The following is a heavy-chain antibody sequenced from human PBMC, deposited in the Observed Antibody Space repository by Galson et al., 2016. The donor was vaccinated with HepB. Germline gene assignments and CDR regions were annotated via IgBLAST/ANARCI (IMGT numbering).Heavy chain of an antibody. J-gene: IGHJ6*02. D-gene: IGHD6-6*01. Sequence: SLRLSCAASGFTFSGYSMNWVRQAPGQGLEWLSYIGRSSNTIYYADSVKGRFTISRDNAKDSLYLQMNSLRGDDTAVYYCARGARVIEDISSYYGMDVWGQGTTVAVAS. CDR2: IGRSSNTI. V-gene: IGHV3-48*01. CDR1: GFTFSGYS. CDR3: ARGARVIEDISSYYGMDV.